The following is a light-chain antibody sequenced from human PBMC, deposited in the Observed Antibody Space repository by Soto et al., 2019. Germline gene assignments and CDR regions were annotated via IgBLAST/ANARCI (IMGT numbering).Light chain of an antibody. V-gene: IGLV2-14*01. Sequence: QSALTQPASVSGSPGQSITISCTGTSSDVGGYNYVSWYQQHPGKAPKLMIYEVSNRPSGVSNRFSGSKSGNTASLTISGHQAEDEADYYCSSYTSSSLVVFGGGTQLTVL. CDR1: SSDVGGYNY. CDR2: EVS. J-gene: IGLJ2*01. CDR3: SSYTSSSLVV.